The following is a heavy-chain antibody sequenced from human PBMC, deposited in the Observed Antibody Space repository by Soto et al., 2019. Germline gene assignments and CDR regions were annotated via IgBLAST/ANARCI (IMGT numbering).Heavy chain of an antibody. CDR3: AKESPYSRPIRNYYMEV. V-gene: IGHV3-23*01. D-gene: IGHD5-18*01. Sequence: PGGSLRLSCAASGFTFSNYAMSWVRQAPGKGPEWVSAISGSDNRLFYADSVKGRFTISRDNSKNTLYLQMNSLRAEDSAVYYCAKESPYSRPIRNYYMEVWGKGTTVTVSS. CDR2: ISGSDNRL. CDR1: GFTFSNYA. J-gene: IGHJ6*03.